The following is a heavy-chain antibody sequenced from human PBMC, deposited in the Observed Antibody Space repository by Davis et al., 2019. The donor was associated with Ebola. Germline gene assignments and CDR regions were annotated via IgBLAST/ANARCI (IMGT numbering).Heavy chain of an antibody. CDR3: ASETRWLVVY. CDR1: GFTFSSYW. D-gene: IGHD6-19*01. J-gene: IGHJ4*02. CDR2: IKQDGSEK. V-gene: IGHV3-7*01. Sequence: GESLKISCAASGFTFSSYWMSWVRQAPGKGLEWVANIKQDGSEKYYVDSVKGRFTISRDNANNSLYLQMNSLRAEDTAVYYCASETRWLVVYWGQGTLVTVSS.